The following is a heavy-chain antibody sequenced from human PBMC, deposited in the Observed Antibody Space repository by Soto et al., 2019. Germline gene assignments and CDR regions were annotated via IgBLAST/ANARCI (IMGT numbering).Heavy chain of an antibody. CDR1: GLNISSYA. V-gene: IGHV3-64*01. Sequence: GGSLILSCAASGLNISSYAMHWVRQAPGKGLEYVSAISSNGGSTYYANSVKGRFTISRDNSKNTLYLQMGSLRAEDMAVYYCARGANAFDIWGQGTMVTVSS. CDR2: ISSNGGST. D-gene: IGHD3-16*01. J-gene: IGHJ3*02. CDR3: ARGANAFDI.